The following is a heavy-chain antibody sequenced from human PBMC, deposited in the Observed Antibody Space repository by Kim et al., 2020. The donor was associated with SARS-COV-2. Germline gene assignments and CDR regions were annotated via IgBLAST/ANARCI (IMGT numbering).Heavy chain of an antibody. CDR2: TYYRSKWYN. J-gene: IGHJ6*02. CDR1: GDSVSSNSAA. CDR3: ARFWGWSIGYSSSLLRNYYYGMDV. D-gene: IGHD6-13*01. Sequence: SQTLSLTCAISGDSVSSNSAAWNWIRQSPSRGLEWLGRTYYRSKWYNDYAVSVKSRITINPDTSKNQFSLQLNSVTPEDTAVYYCARFWGWSIGYSSSLLRNYYYGMDVWGQGTTVTVSS. V-gene: IGHV6-1*01.